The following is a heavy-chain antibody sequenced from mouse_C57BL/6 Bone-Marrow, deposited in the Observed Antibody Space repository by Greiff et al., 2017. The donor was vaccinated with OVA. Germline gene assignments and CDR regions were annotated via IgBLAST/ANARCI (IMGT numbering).Heavy chain of an antibody. J-gene: IGHJ1*03. V-gene: IGHV1-69*01. CDR1: GYTFTSYW. CDR2: IDPSDSYT. D-gene: IGHD1-1*01. CDR3: ASLYYDSSRKGYVDV. Sequence: QVQLQESGAELVMPGASVKLSCKASGYTFTSYWMHWVKQRPGQGLEWIGEIDPSDSYTNYNQKFKGKSTLTVDKSSSTAYMQLSSLTSEDSAGYYCASLYYDSSRKGYVDVWGTGTTVTVSS.